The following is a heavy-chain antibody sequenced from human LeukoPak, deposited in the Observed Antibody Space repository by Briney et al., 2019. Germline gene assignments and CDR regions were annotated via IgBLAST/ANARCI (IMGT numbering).Heavy chain of an antibody. V-gene: IGHV3-21*01. CDR2: ITSSNYI. J-gene: IGHJ4*02. D-gene: IGHD6-19*01. CDR1: GFTFSSYK. Sequence: GGSLRLSCAASGFTFSSYKMNWVRQAPGKGLEWVSCITSSNYIYYADSVKGRFTISRDNAKNSLYLQMNSLRVEDTAVYYCVSPLIAMTGTNYWGQGTLVTVSS. CDR3: VSPLIAMTGTNY.